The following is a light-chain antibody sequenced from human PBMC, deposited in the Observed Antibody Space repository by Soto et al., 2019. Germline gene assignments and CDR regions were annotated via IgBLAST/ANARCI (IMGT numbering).Light chain of an antibody. Sequence: QSVLTQPPSVSGAPGQRVTISCTGRSSNIGAGYGVHWYQQLPGTAPKPLMYGNNNRPSGVPDRFSGSKSGTSASLAITGLQAEDEADYYCQSYDSSLSAVVFGGGTKLTVL. J-gene: IGLJ2*01. V-gene: IGLV1-40*01. CDR2: GNN. CDR3: QSYDSSLSAVV. CDR1: SSNIGAGYG.